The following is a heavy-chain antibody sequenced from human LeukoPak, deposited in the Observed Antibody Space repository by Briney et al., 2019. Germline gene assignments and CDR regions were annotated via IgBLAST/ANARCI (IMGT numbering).Heavy chain of an antibody. CDR2: IYYSGST. CDR3: ARASGDSSGYYYGAPGWFDP. D-gene: IGHD3-22*01. J-gene: IGHJ5*02. CDR1: GGSISSYY. V-gene: IGHV4-59*01. Sequence: PSETLSLTCTVSGGSISSYYWSWIRQPPGKGLEWIGYIYYSGSTNYNPSLKSQVTISVDTSKNQFSLKLSSVTAADTAVYYCARASGDSSGYYYGAPGWFDPWGQGTLVTVSS.